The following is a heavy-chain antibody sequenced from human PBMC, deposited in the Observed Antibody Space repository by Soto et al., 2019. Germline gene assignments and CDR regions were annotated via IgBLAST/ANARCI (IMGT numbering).Heavy chain of an antibody. CDR2: ISAYNGNT. V-gene: IGHV1-18*01. CDR1: GYTFTSEG. CDR3: ARAGIYQCLSGNHSYHYGVDV. J-gene: IGHJ6*02. D-gene: IGHD3-9*01. Sequence: SSVKVSCKASGYTFTSEGISGVRQAPGQGLEWVGWISAYNGNTNYAQKLQGRVTMTRDTSTSTAYMELRSLRSDDPAVYFCARAGIYQCLSGNHSYHYGVDVWRQGTTVTVSS.